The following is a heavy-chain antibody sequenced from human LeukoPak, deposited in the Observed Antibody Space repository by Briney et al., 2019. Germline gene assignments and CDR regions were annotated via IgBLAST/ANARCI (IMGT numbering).Heavy chain of an antibody. V-gene: IGHV4-59*04. D-gene: IGHD2-2*01. J-gene: IGHJ4*02. CDR1: GGSISSYY. CDR3: ARRPRTSRGGYYFDY. Sequence: PPETLSLTCTVSGGSISSYYWSWIRQPPGKGLEWIGYIYYSGSTYYNPSLKSRVTISVDTSKNQFSLKLSSVTAADTAVYYCARRPRTSRGGYYFDYWGQGTLVTVSS. CDR2: IYYSGST.